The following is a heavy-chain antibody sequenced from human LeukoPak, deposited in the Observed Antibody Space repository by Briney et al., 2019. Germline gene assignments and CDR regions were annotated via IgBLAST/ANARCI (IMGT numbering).Heavy chain of an antibody. D-gene: IGHD1-26*01. CDR2: IYHSGTT. CDR1: GGSLIPYY. CDR3: ARVDSGTYYMPFDY. V-gene: IGHV4-59*01. J-gene: IGHJ4*02. Sequence: SETLSLTCTVSGGSLIPYYWSWIRQPPGKGLEWIGYIYHSGTTNYSPPLKGRATLSVDTSKNQISLRLSSVTAADTAVYFCARVDSGTYYMPFDYWGQGSLVTVSS.